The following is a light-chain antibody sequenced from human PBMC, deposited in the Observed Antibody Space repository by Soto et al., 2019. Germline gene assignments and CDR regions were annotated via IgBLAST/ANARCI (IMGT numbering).Light chain of an antibody. CDR3: QQYGSSPWT. J-gene: IGKJ1*01. CDR2: GAS. CDR1: QSVSSNY. V-gene: IGKV3-20*01. Sequence: EIVLTQSPGTLSLSPGARATLSCRASQSVSSNYLAWYQQKPGQAPRPLIYGASSRATGIPDRFSGSGAGTDFTLTISRLEPEDVAVYYCQQYGSSPWTFGQGTKVEIK.